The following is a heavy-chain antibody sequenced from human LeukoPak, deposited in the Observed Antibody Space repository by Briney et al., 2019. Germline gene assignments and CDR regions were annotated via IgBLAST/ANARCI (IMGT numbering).Heavy chain of an antibody. CDR1: GFTFSSYA. CDR2: ISGSGDSA. D-gene: IGHD6-13*01. Sequence: GGSLRLSCAASGFTFSSYAMSWVRQAPGKGPEWVSAISGSGDSAYYGDSVKGRFTISRDNSKNTLYLQMNSLRAEDTAVYYCAKTRPLDSSSWSHGDYWGQGTLVTVSS. CDR3: AKTRPLDSSSWSHGDY. J-gene: IGHJ4*02. V-gene: IGHV3-23*01.